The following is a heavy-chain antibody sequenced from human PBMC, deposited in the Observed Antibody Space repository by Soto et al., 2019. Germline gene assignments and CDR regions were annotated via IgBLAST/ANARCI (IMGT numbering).Heavy chain of an antibody. J-gene: IGHJ6*02. CDR2: ISFNGGVI. CDR1: GFVFRNLT. D-gene: IGHD3-10*01. CDR3: AKIMIQGVLVDALDV. Sequence: DVQLLESGGGVVQPGGSPRLSCAASGFVFRNLTMNWVRQAPGKGLEYVAIISFNGGVIFDADSVRGRFTISRDNAKNILYLDMTNLRPEDSGVYYCAKIMIQGVLVDALDVWGRGTTVTVS. V-gene: IGHV3-23*01.